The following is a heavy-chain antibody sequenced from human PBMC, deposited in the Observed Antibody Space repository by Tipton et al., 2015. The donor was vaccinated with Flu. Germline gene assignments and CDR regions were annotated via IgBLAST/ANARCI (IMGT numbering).Heavy chain of an antibody. D-gene: IGHD2-21*01. Sequence: GLVKPSETLSLTCTVSSGSIRSTNYFCAWIRQPPGKRLELIGSIYPSGTTYYNPSLKSRVTISVDTSKSQFSLKLSSVTAADTAVYYCARVSTAAVVIAMRRNSWFDPWGQGTLVTVSS. V-gene: IGHV4-39*01. CDR1: SGSIRSTNYF. CDR3: ARVSTAAVVIAMRRNSWFDP. CDR2: IYPSGTT. J-gene: IGHJ5*02.